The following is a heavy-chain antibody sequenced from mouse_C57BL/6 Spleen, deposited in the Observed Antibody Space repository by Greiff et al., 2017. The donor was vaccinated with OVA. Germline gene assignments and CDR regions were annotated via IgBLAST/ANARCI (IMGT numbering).Heavy chain of an antibody. D-gene: IGHD2-5*01. Sequence: EVKVVESGGDLVKPGGSLKLSCAASGFTFSSYGMSWVRQTPDKRLEWVATISSGGSYTYYPDSVKGRFTISRDNAKNTLYLQMSSLKSEDTAMYYCARGYSNYSAWFAYWGQGTLVTVSA. V-gene: IGHV5-6*01. J-gene: IGHJ3*01. CDR3: ARGYSNYSAWFAY. CDR1: GFTFSSYG. CDR2: ISSGGSYT.